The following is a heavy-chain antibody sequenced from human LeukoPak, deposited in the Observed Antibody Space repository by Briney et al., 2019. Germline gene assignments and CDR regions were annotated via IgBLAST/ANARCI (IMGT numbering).Heavy chain of an antibody. J-gene: IGHJ4*02. CDR2: INHSGST. V-gene: IGHV4-34*01. D-gene: IGHD3-22*01. CDR1: GGSFSGYY. Sequence: PSETLSLTCAVYGGSFSGYYWSWIRQPPGKGLEWIGEINHSGSTNYNPSLKSRVTISVDTSKNQFSLKLSSVTAADTAVYYCARERITMIVVVWGAFDYWGQGTLVTVSS. CDR3: ARERITMIVVVWGAFDY.